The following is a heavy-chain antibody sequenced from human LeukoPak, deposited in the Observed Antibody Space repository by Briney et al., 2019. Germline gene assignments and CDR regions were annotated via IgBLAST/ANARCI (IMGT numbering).Heavy chain of an antibody. Sequence: GGSLRLSCAASGFTFTTYAMSWVRQAPGKGLEWVSTISGSGGGTYYADSVKGRFTISRDNSKNTLYLQMNSLRGEDTAVYYCVKFRGQLLSSYYFDYWGQGTLVTVSS. D-gene: IGHD2-2*01. CDR1: GFTFTTYA. V-gene: IGHV3-23*01. J-gene: IGHJ4*02. CDR3: VKFRGQLLSSYYFDY. CDR2: ISGSGGGT.